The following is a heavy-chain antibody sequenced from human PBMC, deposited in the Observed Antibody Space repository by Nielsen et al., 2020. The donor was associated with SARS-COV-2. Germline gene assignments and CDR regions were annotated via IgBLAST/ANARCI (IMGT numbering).Heavy chain of an antibody. V-gene: IGHV3-21*04. J-gene: IGHJ1*01. CDR3: AKDRVLLWFGELLRYFQH. CDR1: GFTFSSYS. CDR2: ISSSSSYI. D-gene: IGHD3-10*01. Sequence: GESLKISCAASGFTFSSYSMNWVRQAPGKGLEWVSSISSSSSYIYYADSVKGRFTISRDNAKNSLYLQMNSPRAEDTAVYYCAKDRVLLWFGELLRYFQHWGQGTLVTVSS.